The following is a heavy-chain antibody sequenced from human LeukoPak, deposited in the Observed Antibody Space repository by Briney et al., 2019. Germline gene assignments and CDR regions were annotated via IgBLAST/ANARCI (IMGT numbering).Heavy chain of an antibody. J-gene: IGHJ4*02. D-gene: IGHD5-18*01. CDR3: TRAGRGHSYSDY. CDR1: GFTFSSYS. CDR2: ISSSSSYI. V-gene: IGHV3-21*01. Sequence: PGGSLRLSCAASGFTFSSYSMNWVRQAPGKGLEWVSSISSSSSYIYYADSVKGRFTISRDNAKNSLYLQMNSLRAEDTAVYYCTRAGRGHSYSDYGGQGPLVTVSS.